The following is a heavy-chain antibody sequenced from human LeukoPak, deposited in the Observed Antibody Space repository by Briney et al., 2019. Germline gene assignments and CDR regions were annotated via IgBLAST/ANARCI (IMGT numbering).Heavy chain of an antibody. CDR2: IHYSGST. D-gene: IGHD3-3*01. CDR1: GGSFSGYY. V-gene: IGHV4-34*01. Sequence: PSETLSLTCAVYGGSFSGYYWSWIRQPPGKGLEWLGSIHYSGSTYYNPSLKSRVTISVDTSKNQFSLKLSSVTAADTAVYYCARHVKDSSVFGVVSWDYYYGMDVWGQGTTVTVSS. CDR3: ARHVKDSSVFGVVSWDYYYGMDV. J-gene: IGHJ6*02.